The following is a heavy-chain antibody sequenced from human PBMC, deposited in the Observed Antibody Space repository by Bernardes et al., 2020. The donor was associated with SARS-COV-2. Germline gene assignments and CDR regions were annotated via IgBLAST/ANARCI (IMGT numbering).Heavy chain of an antibody. V-gene: IGHV4-34*01. CDR1: GGSFSGYN. Sequence: SETLSLTCAVYGGSFSGYNWSCIRQSPGKGLEWIGEINHSGSTNYNPSLKSRVTISVDTSKNQFSLKLTSVTAADTAVYYCAREVKDISMIVVVFTAYSSRFDPWGQGTQVTVSS. CDR2: INHSGST. CDR3: AREVKDISMIVVVFTAYSSRFDP. D-gene: IGHD3-22*01. J-gene: IGHJ5*02.